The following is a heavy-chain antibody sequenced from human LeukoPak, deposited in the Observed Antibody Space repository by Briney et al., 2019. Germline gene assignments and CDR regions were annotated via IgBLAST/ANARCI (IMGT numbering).Heavy chain of an antibody. D-gene: IGHD3-10*01. CDR1: GGSISSSSYY. V-gene: IGHV4-39*01. Sequence: SETLSLTCTVSGGSISSSSYYWGWIRQPPGKGLEWIGSIYYSASTYYNPSLKSRVTISVDTSKNQFSLKLSSVTAADTAVYYCARHRRFMGYFDYWGQGTLVTVSS. CDR3: ARHRRFMGYFDY. CDR2: IYYSAST. J-gene: IGHJ4*02.